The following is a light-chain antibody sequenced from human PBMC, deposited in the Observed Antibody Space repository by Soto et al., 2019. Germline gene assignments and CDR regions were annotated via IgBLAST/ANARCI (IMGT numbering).Light chain of an antibody. CDR2: DVS. V-gene: IGLV2-14*01. Sequence: ALTQPASVSGSPGQSITISCTGTSNDVAMYDFVSWYQQHPGKAPKLMIYDVSNRPSGVSNRFSGSKSGNTASLTISGLQAEDEADYYCSSYTSDTTLVFGGGTKLTVL. CDR3: SSYTSDTTLV. J-gene: IGLJ2*01. CDR1: SNDVAMYDF.